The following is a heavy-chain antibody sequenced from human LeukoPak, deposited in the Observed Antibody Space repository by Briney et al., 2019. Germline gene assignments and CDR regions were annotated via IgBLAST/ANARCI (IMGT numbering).Heavy chain of an antibody. CDR1: VGSISSYY. CDR3: PRVVVVPAGNWFDP. J-gene: IGHJ5*02. Sequence: SETLSLTCTVSVGSISSYYWGWIRQPPGRGLEGIGYIYYGGSTNYNPSLKSRVTISIDTSKNQLTLKLSSVTAADTAVYYRPRVVVVPAGNWFDPWGQGTLVTVSS. V-gene: IGHV4-59*01. CDR2: IYYGGST. D-gene: IGHD2-2*01.